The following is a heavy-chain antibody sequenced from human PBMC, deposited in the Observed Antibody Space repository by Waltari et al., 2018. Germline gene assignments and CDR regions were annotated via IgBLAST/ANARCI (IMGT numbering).Heavy chain of an antibody. CDR3: ARAIRDQLLPDY. J-gene: IGHJ4*02. V-gene: IGHV1-8*01. D-gene: IGHD2-2*01. CDR2: MNPNSFNT. CDR1: GYTFTSFD. Sequence: QVQLVQSGAEVKKPGASVKVSCKTSGYTFTSFDVSWVRQATGQGLEWMGWMNPNSFNTGLAQEFLGRVTVTTDTSTSTAYMDLSNLRSEDTAIYYCARAIRDQLLPDYWGQGTLVTVSS.